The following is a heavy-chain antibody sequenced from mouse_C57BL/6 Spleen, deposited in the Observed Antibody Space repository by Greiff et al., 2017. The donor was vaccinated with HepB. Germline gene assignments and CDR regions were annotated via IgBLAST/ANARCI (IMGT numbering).Heavy chain of an antibody. CDR2: IHPNSGST. V-gene: IGHV1-64*01. D-gene: IGHD1-1*01. CDR1: GYTFTSYW. Sequence: VQLQQSGAELVKPGASVKLSCKASGYTFTSYWMHWVKQRPGQGLEWIGMIHPNSGSTNYNEKFKSKATLTVDKSSSTAYMQLSSLTSEDSAVYYCATTVVERWFADWGQGTLVTVSA. J-gene: IGHJ3*01. CDR3: ATTVVERWFAD.